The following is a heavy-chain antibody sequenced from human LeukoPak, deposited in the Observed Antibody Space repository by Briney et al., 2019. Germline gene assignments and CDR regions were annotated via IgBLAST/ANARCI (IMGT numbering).Heavy chain of an antibody. V-gene: IGHV4-34*01. CDR2: INHSGST. J-gene: IGHJ3*02. Sequence: SETLSLTCAVYGGSFSGYYWSWIRQPPGKGLEWIGEINHSGSTNYNPSLKSRVTISVDTSKNQFSLKLSSVTAADTAVYYCARLTPYYDFWSGYYHEAFDIWGQGTMVTVS. D-gene: IGHD3-3*01. CDR3: ARLTPYYDFWSGYYHEAFDI. CDR1: GGSFSGYY.